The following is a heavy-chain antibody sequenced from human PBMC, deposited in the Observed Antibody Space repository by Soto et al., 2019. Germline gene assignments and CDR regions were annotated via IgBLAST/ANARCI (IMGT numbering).Heavy chain of an antibody. V-gene: IGHV3-21*01. CDR2: ISSSSSYI. CDR3: ARVESGSLDY. Sequence: GGSLRLSCAASGFTFSSYSMNWVRQAPGKGLEWVSSISSSSSYIYYADSVKGRFTISRDHAKNSPYLQMNSLRAEDTAVYYCARVESGSLDYWGQGTLVTVSS. J-gene: IGHJ4*02. CDR1: GFTFSSYS. D-gene: IGHD3-3*01.